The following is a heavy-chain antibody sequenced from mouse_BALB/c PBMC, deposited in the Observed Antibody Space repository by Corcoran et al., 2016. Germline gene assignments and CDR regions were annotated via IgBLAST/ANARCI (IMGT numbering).Heavy chain of an antibody. J-gene: IGHJ2*01. Sequence: QIQLVQSGPELKKPGETVKISCKASGYTFTNYGMNWVKQAPGKGLKWMGWINTYTGEPTYADDFKGRFAFSLETSASTAYLQINNLKNEDMATYFCARRRQLGLPYYFDSWGQGTTLTVSS. D-gene: IGHD3-2*01. CDR2: INTYTGEP. CDR1: GYTFTNYG. CDR3: ARRRQLGLPYYFDS. V-gene: IGHV9-1*02.